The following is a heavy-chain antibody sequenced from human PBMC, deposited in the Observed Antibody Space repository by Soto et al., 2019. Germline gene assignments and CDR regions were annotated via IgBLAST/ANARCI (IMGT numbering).Heavy chain of an antibody. CDR3: ARGLWQLVRTVAFDI. J-gene: IGHJ3*02. CDR2: ISAYNGNT. Sequence: GASVKVSCKASGYTFTSYGISWVRQAPGQGLEWMGWISAYNGNTNYAQKLQGRVTMTTDTSTSTAYMELRSLRSDDTAVYYCARGLWQLVRTVAFDIWGQGTMVTVSS. D-gene: IGHD6-6*01. V-gene: IGHV1-18*01. CDR1: GYTFTSYG.